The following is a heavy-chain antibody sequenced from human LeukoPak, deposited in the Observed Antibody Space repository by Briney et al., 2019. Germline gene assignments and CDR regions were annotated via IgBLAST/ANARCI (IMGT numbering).Heavy chain of an antibody. CDR1: GFTFSSYS. CDR2: IYYSGTT. Sequence: GSLRLSCAASGFTFSSYSMNWIRQPPGKGLEWIGYIYYSGTTNYNPSLKSRVTISLDTSKNQFSLKLSSVTAADTAVYYCARQGGHLSPMGYWGQGTLVTVSS. CDR3: ARQGGHLSPMGY. J-gene: IGHJ4*02. V-gene: IGHV4-59*08. D-gene: IGHD1-26*01.